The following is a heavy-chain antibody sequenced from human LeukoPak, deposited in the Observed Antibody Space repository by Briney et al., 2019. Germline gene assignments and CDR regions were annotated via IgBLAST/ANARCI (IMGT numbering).Heavy chain of an antibody. V-gene: IGHV4-4*07. D-gene: IGHD6-19*01. CDR2: IYTSGST. Sequence: PSETLSLTCTVSGGSISSYYWSWIRQPAGKGLEWIGRIYTSGSTNYNPSLKSRVTMSVDTSKNQFSLKLSSVTAADTAVYYCASSYSSGWYRPFDYWGQGTLVTVSS. J-gene: IGHJ4*02. CDR1: GGSISSYY. CDR3: ASSYSSGWYRPFDY.